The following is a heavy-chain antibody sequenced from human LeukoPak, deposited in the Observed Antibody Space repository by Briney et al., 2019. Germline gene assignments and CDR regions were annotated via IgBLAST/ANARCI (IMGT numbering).Heavy chain of an antibody. Sequence: ASVKVSCKASGYTFTSYGISWVRQAPGQGLEWMGWISAYNGNTNYAQKLQGRVTMTTDTSTSTAYMELRSLRSDDTAVYYCARLGGISSGWYGRRPFDYWGQGTLVTVSS. CDR2: ISAYNGNT. D-gene: IGHD6-13*01. CDR3: ARLGGISSGWYGRRPFDY. V-gene: IGHV1-18*04. CDR1: GYTFTSYG. J-gene: IGHJ4*02.